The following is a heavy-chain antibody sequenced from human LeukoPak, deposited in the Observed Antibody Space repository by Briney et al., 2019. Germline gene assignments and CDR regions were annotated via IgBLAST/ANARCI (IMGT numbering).Heavy chain of an antibody. CDR1: GYTFTSYN. J-gene: IGHJ4*02. Sequence: ASVKVSCKASGYTFTSYNMHWVRQVPGQGLEWMGIIYPSGGRTNYAQKFQGRVTMTRDTSTSTVYMDLSSLRSEDTAVYYCARDGPGIDYWGQGTLVTVPS. CDR3: ARDGPGIDY. V-gene: IGHV1-46*01. D-gene: IGHD3-10*01. CDR2: IYPSGGRT.